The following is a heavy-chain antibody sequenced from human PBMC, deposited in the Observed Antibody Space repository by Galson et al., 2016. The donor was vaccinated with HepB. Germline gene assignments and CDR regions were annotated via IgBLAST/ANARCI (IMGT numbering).Heavy chain of an antibody. D-gene: IGHD6-19*01. CDR2: ITSSSDTM. Sequence: SLRLSCAASGFIFSVYNMNWARQAPGKGLEWIAWITSSSDTMYYADPVKGRFTISRDNAKNSLYLQMNSLRAEDTAVYYCASRHSGWYYFDYWGQGTLVTVSS. CDR3: ASRHSGWYYFDY. CDR1: GFIFSVYN. J-gene: IGHJ4*02. V-gene: IGHV3-48*04.